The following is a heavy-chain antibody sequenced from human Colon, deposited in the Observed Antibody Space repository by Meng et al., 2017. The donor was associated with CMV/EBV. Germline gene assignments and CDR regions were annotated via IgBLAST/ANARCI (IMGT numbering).Heavy chain of an antibody. CDR1: GFTFSSYA. Sequence: GESLKISCAASGFTFSSYAMSWVRQAPGKGLEWVSAIGGSGGSPYYADSVKGRFTISRDNSKTTLYLQMNSLRAEDTAVYYCAKDINWNYVGDYFDYWGQGTPVTVSS. CDR2: IGGSGGSP. V-gene: IGHV3-23*01. CDR3: AKDINWNYVGDYFDY. D-gene: IGHD1-7*01. J-gene: IGHJ4*02.